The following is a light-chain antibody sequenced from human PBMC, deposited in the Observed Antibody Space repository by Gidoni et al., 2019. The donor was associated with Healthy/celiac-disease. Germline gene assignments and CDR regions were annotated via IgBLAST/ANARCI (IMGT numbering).Light chain of an antibody. CDR1: TSVSSSY. J-gene: IGKJ2*01. CDR3: QQYGSKRKYT. V-gene: IGKV3-20*01. Sequence: EIVLTQSPGTLSLSPGERATLSCRASTSVSSSYLAWYQQKPRQAPRRLLYGASSRATGIPDGCSGSSCGTDVTLPISRREAEDYAVYYCQQYGSKRKYTFGQGTKVDIK. CDR2: GAS.